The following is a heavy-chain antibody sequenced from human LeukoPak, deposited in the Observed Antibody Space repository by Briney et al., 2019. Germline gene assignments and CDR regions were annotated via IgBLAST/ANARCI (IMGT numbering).Heavy chain of an antibody. D-gene: IGHD6-13*01. Sequence: GGSLRLSCAASGFTFSNYWMTWVRQAPGKGLEWVANIQQDGSENFYVDSVKGRFTISRDNAKNSLYLQMNSLRAEDTAVYHCARERRAAAGIYYYMDVWGKGTTVTVSS. J-gene: IGHJ6*03. V-gene: IGHV3-7*01. CDR3: ARERRAAAGIYYYMDV. CDR2: IQQDGSEN. CDR1: GFTFSNYW.